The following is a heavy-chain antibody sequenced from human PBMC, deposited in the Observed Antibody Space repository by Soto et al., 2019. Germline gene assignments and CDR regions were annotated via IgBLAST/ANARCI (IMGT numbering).Heavy chain of an antibody. J-gene: IGHJ3*02. CDR1: GGSISSGGYY. CDR3: ARESFYDILTGWAFDI. V-gene: IGHV4-31*03. Sequence: QVQLQESGPGLVKPSQTLSLTCTVSGGSISSGGYYWSWIRQHPGKGLEWIGYIYYSGSTYYNPSRKSRVTISVDTSKNHFSLKLSSVTAADTAVYYCARESFYDILTGWAFDIWGQGTMVTVSS. D-gene: IGHD3-9*01. CDR2: IYYSGST.